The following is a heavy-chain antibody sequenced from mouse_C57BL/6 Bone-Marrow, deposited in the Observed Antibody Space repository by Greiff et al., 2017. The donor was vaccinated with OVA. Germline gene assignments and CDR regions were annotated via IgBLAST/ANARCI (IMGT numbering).Heavy chain of an antibody. Sequence: HVQLQQPWAELVKPGASVKLSCKASGYTFTSYWMHWVKQRPGQGLEWIGMIHPNSGSTNYNEKFKSKATLTVDKSSSTAYMQLSSLTSEYSAVYYCASDYYGSSPFAYWGQGTLVTVSA. CDR1: GYTFTSYW. CDR2: IHPNSGST. V-gene: IGHV1-64*01. D-gene: IGHD1-1*01. CDR3: ASDYYGSSPFAY. J-gene: IGHJ3*01.